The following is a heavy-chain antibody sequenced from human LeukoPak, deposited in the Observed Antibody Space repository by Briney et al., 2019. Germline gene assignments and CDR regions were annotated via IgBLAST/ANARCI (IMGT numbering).Heavy chain of an antibody. D-gene: IGHD6-13*01. J-gene: IGHJ4*02. CDR1: GFTFSSYA. CDR2: ISSSSSYI. Sequence: GGSLRLSCAASGFTFSSYAMSWVRQAPGKGLEWVSSISSSSSYIYYADSVKGRFTISRDNAKNSLYLQMNSLRAEDTAVYYCARDLKQQLISNCGQGALVTVSS. V-gene: IGHV3-21*01. CDR3: ARDLKQQLISN.